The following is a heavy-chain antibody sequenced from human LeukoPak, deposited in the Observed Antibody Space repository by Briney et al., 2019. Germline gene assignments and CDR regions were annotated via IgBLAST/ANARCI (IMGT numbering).Heavy chain of an antibody. Sequence: PSETLSLTCTVSGGSISSSSYYWGWIRQPPGKGLEWIGSIYYSGSTYYNPSLKSRVTISADTSKNQFSLKLSSVTAADTAVYYCAGSEEWLFYYWGQGTLVTVSS. CDR1: GGSISSSSYY. V-gene: IGHV4-39*07. J-gene: IGHJ4*02. D-gene: IGHD3-3*01. CDR2: IYYSGST. CDR3: AGSEEWLFYY.